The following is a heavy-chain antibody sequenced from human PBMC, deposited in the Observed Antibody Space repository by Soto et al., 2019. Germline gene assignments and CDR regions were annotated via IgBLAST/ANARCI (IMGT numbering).Heavy chain of an antibody. CDR3: ARGDHGSGTGYYYYGMDV. V-gene: IGHV3-30-3*01. D-gene: IGHD3-10*01. Sequence: QVQLVESGGGVVQPGRSLRLSCAASGFTFSSYAMHWVRQAPGKGLEWVAVISYDGSNKYYADSVKGRFTISRDNSKNTLYLQMNSLRAEDMAVYYCARGDHGSGTGYYYYGMDVWGQGTTVTVSS. CDR2: ISYDGSNK. J-gene: IGHJ6*02. CDR1: GFTFSSYA.